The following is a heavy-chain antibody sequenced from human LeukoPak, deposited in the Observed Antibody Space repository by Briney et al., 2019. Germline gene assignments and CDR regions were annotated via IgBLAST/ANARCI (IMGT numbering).Heavy chain of an antibody. CDR1: GGSISYYY. J-gene: IGHJ4*02. Sequence: SETLSLTCTVSGGSISYYYWSWIRQPPGKGLELIGYIYYSGSTNYNPSLKSRVTISVDTSKNQFSLKLTSVTAADTAVYYCARDKEGGYINFDYWGQGTLVTVSS. V-gene: IGHV4-59*01. CDR2: IYYSGST. D-gene: IGHD5-12*01. CDR3: ARDKEGGYINFDY.